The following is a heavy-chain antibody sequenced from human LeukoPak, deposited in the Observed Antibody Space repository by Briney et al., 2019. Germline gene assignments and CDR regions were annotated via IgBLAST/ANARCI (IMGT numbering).Heavy chain of an antibody. CDR3: ARGDGYSSSWYDY. V-gene: IGHV1-2*02. Sequence: ASVKVSCKASGYTFTGYYMHWVRQAPGQGLEWMGWINPNSGGTNYAQKFQGRVTMTRDTSKNQFSLKLSSVTAADTAVYYCARGDGYSSSWYDYWGQGTLVTVSS. J-gene: IGHJ4*02. CDR1: GYTFTGYY. CDR2: INPNSGGT. D-gene: IGHD6-13*01.